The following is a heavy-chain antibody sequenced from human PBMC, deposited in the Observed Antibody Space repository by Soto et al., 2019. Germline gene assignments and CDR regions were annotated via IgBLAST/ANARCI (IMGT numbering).Heavy chain of an antibody. Sequence: PSETLSLTCAVSGDSISSSTYSWSWIRQPPGKGPEWIGYISHSGSTSYNPSLESRVTISMDRSKNQFSLKLSSVTAADTAVYYCARLNNYSDYVWGTKWSHYFDYWDQGNLVTVSS. D-gene: IGHD3-16*01. CDR2: ISHSGST. V-gene: IGHV4-30-2*01. CDR3: ARLNNYSDYVWGTKWSHYFDY. J-gene: IGHJ4*02. CDR1: GDSISSSTYS.